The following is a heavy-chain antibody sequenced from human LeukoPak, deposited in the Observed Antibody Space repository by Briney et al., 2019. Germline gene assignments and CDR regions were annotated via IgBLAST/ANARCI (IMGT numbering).Heavy chain of an antibody. CDR2: INHSGST. Sequence: PSETLSLTCAVYGGSFSDYYWSWIRQPPGKGLEWIGEINHSGSTNYNPSLKSRVTISVDTSKNQFSLKLSSVTAADTAVYYCARERDGYNYGAFDIWGQGTMVTVSS. J-gene: IGHJ3*02. CDR3: ARERDGYNYGAFDI. CDR1: GGSFSDYY. V-gene: IGHV4-34*01. D-gene: IGHD5-24*01.